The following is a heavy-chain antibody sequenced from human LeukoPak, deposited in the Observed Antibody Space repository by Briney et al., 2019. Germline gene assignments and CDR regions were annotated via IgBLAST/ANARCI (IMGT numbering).Heavy chain of an antibody. CDR2: IYYSVTT. V-gene: IGHV4-39*07. CDR1: GGSISSSDYY. D-gene: IGHD5/OR15-5a*01. J-gene: IGHJ4*02. Sequence: SETLSLTCTVSGGSISSSDYYWGWIRQPPGKGLEWIGSIYYSVTTYYNPSLKSRVTISVDTSKNQFSLKLNSVTAADTAVYYCARDRLLWPKIDYWGQGTLVTVSS. CDR3: ARDRLLWPKIDY.